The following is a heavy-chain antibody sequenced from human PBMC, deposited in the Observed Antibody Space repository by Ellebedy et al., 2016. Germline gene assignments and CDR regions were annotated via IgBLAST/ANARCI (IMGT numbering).Heavy chain of an antibody. J-gene: IGHJ4*02. V-gene: IGHV3-48*04. Sequence: GGSLRLXCAASGFTFSSYSMNWVRQAPGKGLEWVSYISSSSSTIYYADSVKGRFTISRDNAKNSLYLQMNSLRAEDTAVYYCARELGYSSGWDFDYWGQGTLVTVSS. CDR2: ISSSSSTI. D-gene: IGHD6-19*01. CDR3: ARELGYSSGWDFDY. CDR1: GFTFSSYS.